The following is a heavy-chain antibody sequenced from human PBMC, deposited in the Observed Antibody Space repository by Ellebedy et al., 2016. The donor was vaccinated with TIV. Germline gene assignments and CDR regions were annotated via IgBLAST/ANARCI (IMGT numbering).Heavy chain of an antibody. Sequence: GGSLRLSXAASGFNFDDYAMHWVRQAPGKDLEWVSGISWNSGSVNYADSVKGRFTISRDNVNDSLHLQMNSLRPEDTAFYYCGKDKSVSGFSFWFFDLWGRGTLVTVSS. D-gene: IGHD3-22*01. J-gene: IGHJ2*01. CDR2: ISWNSGSV. V-gene: IGHV3-9*01. CDR3: GKDKSVSGFSFWFFDL. CDR1: GFNFDDYA.